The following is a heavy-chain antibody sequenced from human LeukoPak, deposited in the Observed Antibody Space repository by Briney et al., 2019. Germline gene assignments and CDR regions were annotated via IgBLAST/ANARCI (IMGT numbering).Heavy chain of an antibody. CDR3: ARTSWDIVVVPAAIPQKSYYYYYMDV. J-gene: IGHJ6*03. V-gene: IGHV1-69*13. D-gene: IGHD2-2*01. Sequence: GASVKVSCKASGGTFSSYAISWVRQAPGQGLEWMGGIIPIFGTANYAQKFQGRVTITADESTSTAYMELSSLRSKDTAVYYCARTSWDIVVVPAAIPQKSYYYYYMDVWGKGTTVTVSS. CDR1: GGTFSSYA. CDR2: IIPIFGTA.